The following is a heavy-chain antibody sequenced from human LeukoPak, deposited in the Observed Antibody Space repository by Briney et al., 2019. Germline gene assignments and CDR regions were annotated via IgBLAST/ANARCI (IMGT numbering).Heavy chain of an antibody. CDR3: AKVRYDSSGYSDY. Sequence: GGPLKLSVEASGFTFSSNAMAGVRRAPGRGLEWASAISGSGGSTYYADSVKGRFTISRDNSKNTLYLQMNSLRAEDTAVYYCAKVRYDSSGYSDYWGQGTLVTVSS. D-gene: IGHD3-22*01. J-gene: IGHJ4*02. CDR2: ISGSGGST. CDR1: GFTFSSNA. V-gene: IGHV3-23*01.